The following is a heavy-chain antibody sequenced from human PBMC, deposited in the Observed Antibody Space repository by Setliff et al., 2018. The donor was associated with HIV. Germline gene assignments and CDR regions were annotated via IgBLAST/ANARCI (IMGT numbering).Heavy chain of an antibody. V-gene: IGHV4-4*07. Sequence: SETLSLTCTVSGGSISDHYWSWIRRPAGKGLEWIGRIYSSGSTDYSPTLKSRLTLSVDTSKNQFSLKLNSVTAADTAVYYCARYNLTATTVTTYHYYYMDIWGKGTTVTVSS. CDR2: IYSSGST. J-gene: IGHJ6*03. CDR3: ARYNLTATTVTTYHYYYMDI. CDR1: GGSISDHY. D-gene: IGHD4-17*01.